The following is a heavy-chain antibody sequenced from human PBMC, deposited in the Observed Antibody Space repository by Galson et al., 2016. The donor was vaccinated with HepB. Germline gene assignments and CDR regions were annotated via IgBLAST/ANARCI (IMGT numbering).Heavy chain of an antibody. J-gene: IGHJ4*02. D-gene: IGHD4-23*01. CDR3: ARGSRFQPLVNPTYYFEY. CDR2: INHSGSTGST. V-gene: IGHV4-34*01. Sequence: ETLSLTCAVYGGSLSGYYWTWIRQPPGKGLEWIGEINHSGSTGSTNYNPSLKSRVTISVDTSQNQFSLKLSSVTAADTAVYYCARGSRFQPLVNPTYYFEYWGQGTLVTVSS. CDR1: GGSLSGYY.